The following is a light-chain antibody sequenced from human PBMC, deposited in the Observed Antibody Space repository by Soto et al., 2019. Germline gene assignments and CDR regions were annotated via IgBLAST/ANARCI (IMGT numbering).Light chain of an antibody. J-gene: IGKJ1*01. V-gene: IGKV1-6*01. CDR2: AAS. Sequence: QMTQSPSSLSSSVGEKIIITCRASRDVGSDVSWYQQKPGQAPKLLIYAASNLYTGVPSRFSGSRSGTEFTLTISSLQPEDFASYYCLQDYGDSWTFGQGTKVDIK. CDR3: LQDYGDSWT. CDR1: RDVGSD.